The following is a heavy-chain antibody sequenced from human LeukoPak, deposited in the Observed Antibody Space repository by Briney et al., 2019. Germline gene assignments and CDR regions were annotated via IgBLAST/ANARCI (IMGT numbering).Heavy chain of an antibody. D-gene: IGHD2-2*01. V-gene: IGHV3-23*01. CDR2: FSGPMETT. Sequence: QAGGSLRLSCVASGFTFNRYAMSWVRHVPGKRLEWVSTFSGPMETTYYAPSVRGRFTMSRDNSKNTLSLQMNSLRAEDTAVYYCVRAAPGDCSSTSCSLFDNWGQGILVTVSS. J-gene: IGHJ4*02. CDR1: GFTFNRYA. CDR3: VRAAPGDCSSTSCSLFDN.